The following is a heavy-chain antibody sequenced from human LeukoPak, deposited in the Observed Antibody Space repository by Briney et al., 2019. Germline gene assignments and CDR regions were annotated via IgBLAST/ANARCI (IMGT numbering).Heavy chain of an antibody. CDR2: ISSSSSTI. Sequence: QPGGSLRLSCAASGFTFSSHSMNWVRQAPGKGLEWISYISSSSSTIYYADSVKGRFTISRDNAKNSLCLQMNSLRAEDRAVYYRARGAYYYEDWGQGTLVTVSS. J-gene: IGHJ4*02. CDR3: ARGAYYYED. D-gene: IGHD3-22*01. V-gene: IGHV3-48*01. CDR1: GFTFSSHS.